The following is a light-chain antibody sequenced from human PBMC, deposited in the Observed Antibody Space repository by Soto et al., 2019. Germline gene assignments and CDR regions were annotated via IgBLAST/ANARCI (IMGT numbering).Light chain of an antibody. CDR2: GAS. CDR1: QSVNSN. V-gene: IGKV3-15*01. Sequence: EIAMTQSPATLSLSPGERATLSCRASQSVNSNLAWYHQKPGQSPSLLIYGASTRATGIPARFSGSGSGTEFTVTISSLQSEDFAVYYCQQYNNWPLTFGGGTKVEIK. J-gene: IGKJ4*01. CDR3: QQYNNWPLT.